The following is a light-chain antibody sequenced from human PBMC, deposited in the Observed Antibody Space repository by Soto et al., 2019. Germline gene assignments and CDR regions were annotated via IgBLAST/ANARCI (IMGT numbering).Light chain of an antibody. V-gene: IGKV1-5*01. CDR1: QSISSW. Sequence: IQMTQSPSTLSASVGYRVTITCRASQSISSWLAWYQQKPGKAPKLLIYDASSLESGVPSRFSGSGSGTEFTLTISSLQPDDSATYYCQPYNSYSRTFGQGAKVDIK. CDR2: DAS. J-gene: IGKJ1*01. CDR3: QPYNSYSRT.